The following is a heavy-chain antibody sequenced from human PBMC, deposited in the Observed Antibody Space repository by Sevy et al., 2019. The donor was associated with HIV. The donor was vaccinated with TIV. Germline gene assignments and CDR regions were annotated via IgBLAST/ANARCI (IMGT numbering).Heavy chain of an antibody. Sequence: GGSLRLSCAASGFTFSNYAMSWVRQAPGKGLEWVSAISASGDSTYCADSVKGRFTISRDNSKNTLYLKMNRLRAEDTAVYNCAKDGDYDDNTVFDIWGQGTMVTVSS. CDR3: AKDGDYDDNTVFDI. CDR2: ISASGDST. V-gene: IGHV3-23*01. D-gene: IGHD3-22*01. J-gene: IGHJ3*02. CDR1: GFTFSNYA.